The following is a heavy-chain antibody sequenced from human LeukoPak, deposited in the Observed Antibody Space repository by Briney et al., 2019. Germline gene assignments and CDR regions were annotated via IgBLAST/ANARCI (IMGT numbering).Heavy chain of an antibody. CDR1: GVSMSSYY. J-gene: IGHJ5*02. Sequence: SETLSLTGTVSGVSMSSYYWSWIRQPPGKGLEWIGYLYHSGSANYNPSLKSRVTISVDTSKNQFYLKLSSMTAADTAFYYCARNLGYSGSHWFDPWGQGTLVTVSS. CDR3: ARNLGYSGSHWFDP. CDR2: LYHSGSA. D-gene: IGHD5-18*01. V-gene: IGHV4-59*01.